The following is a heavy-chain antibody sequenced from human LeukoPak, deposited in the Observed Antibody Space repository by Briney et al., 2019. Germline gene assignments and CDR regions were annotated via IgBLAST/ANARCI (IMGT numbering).Heavy chain of an antibody. V-gene: IGHV1-8*01. D-gene: IGHD2-15*01. J-gene: IGHJ4*02. CDR1: GFTFTSHD. Sequence: ASVKVSCKASGFTFTSHDYNWVRQATGQGLEWMGWMNPNSGNTGYAQKFQGRVTMTTDTSTSTAYMELRSLRSDDTAVYYCARGRGGSLYYFDYWGQGTLVTVSS. CDR2: MNPNSGNT. CDR3: ARGRGGSLYYFDY.